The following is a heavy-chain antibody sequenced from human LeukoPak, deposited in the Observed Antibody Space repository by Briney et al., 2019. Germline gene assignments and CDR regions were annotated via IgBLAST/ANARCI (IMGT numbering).Heavy chain of an antibody. CDR1: GYTFTSYD. Sequence: ASVKVSCKASGYTFTSYDINWVRQATGQGLEWMGWMNPNSGNTGYAQKFQGRVTMTRNASISTAYMELSSLRSEDTAVYYCARGPNYYDSSGYYVPPYYYYGMDVWGHGPTVTVSS. CDR2: MNPNSGNT. CDR3: ARGPNYYDSSGYYVPPYYYYGMDV. D-gene: IGHD3-22*01. J-gene: IGHJ6*02. V-gene: IGHV1-8*01.